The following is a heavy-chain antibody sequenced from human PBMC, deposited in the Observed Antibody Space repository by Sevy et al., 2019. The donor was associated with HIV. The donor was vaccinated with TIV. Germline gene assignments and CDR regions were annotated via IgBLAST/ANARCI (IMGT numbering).Heavy chain of an antibody. Sequence: GGSLRLSCAASGFTFSTYNMNWVRQAPGKGLEWVSSISSSSTYIYYADSVKGRFTISRDNAKNSLYLQMNSLRAEDTAVYYGARDLVLPATTDYYYYGMDVWGQGTTVTVSS. CDR1: GFTFSTYN. D-gene: IGHD2-15*01. J-gene: IGHJ6*02. CDR2: ISSSSTYI. CDR3: ARDLVLPATTDYYYYGMDV. V-gene: IGHV3-21*01.